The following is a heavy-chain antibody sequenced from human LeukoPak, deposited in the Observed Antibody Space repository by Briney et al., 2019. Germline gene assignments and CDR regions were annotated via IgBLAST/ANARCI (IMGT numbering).Heavy chain of an antibody. CDR2: ISYDGSNK. V-gene: IGHV3-30*03. Sequence: GRSLRLSCAASGFTFSSYGMHWVRQAPGKGLEWVAVISYDGSNKYYADSVKGRFTISRDNSKNTLYLQMNSLRAEDTAVYYCARDRLRGGYSYGLDYWGQGTLVTVSS. CDR1: GFTFSSYG. J-gene: IGHJ4*02. CDR3: ARDRLRGGYSYGLDY. D-gene: IGHD5-18*01.